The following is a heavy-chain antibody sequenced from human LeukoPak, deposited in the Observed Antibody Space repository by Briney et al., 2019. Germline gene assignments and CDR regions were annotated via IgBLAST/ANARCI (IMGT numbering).Heavy chain of an antibody. J-gene: IGHJ4*02. CDR2: VSPDSDDT. Sequence: ASVKVSCKASGYTLTNNDINWVRQTTGQGIEWMGWVSPDSDDTGYAPNFRGRVTMTTDTSINTAYMELTSLTSEDTAIYYCTRGRAAGDWGQGTLVTASS. CDR3: TRGRAAGD. CDR1: GYTLTNND. V-gene: IGHV1-8*01. D-gene: IGHD6-19*01.